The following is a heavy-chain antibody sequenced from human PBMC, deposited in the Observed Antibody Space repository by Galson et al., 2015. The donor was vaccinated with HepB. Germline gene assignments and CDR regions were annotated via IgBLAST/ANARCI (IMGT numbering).Heavy chain of an antibody. CDR2: ISAYNGNT. Sequence: SVKVSCKASGYTFTSYGISWVRQAPGQGLEWMGWISAYNGNTNYAQKLQGRVTMTTDTSTSTAYMELRSLRSDDTAVYYCARDAPGYSDYYYYYYYMDVWGKGTTVTVSS. CDR1: GYTFTSYG. J-gene: IGHJ6*03. D-gene: IGHD4-11*01. V-gene: IGHV1-18*01. CDR3: ARDAPGYSDYYYYYYYMDV.